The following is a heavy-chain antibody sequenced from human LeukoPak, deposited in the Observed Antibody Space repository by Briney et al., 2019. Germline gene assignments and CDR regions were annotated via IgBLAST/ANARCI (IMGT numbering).Heavy chain of an antibody. D-gene: IGHD5-12*01. CDR1: GFTFSSYS. CDR3: ARDGGYDLGSFDY. V-gene: IGHV3-21*01. Sequence: KSGGSLRLSCAASGFTFSSYSMNWVRQAPGKGLEWVSSISSSSSYIYYADSVKGRFTISRDNAKNSLYLQMNSLRAEDTAVYYCARDGGYDLGSFDYWGQGTLVTVSS. CDR2: ISSSSSYI. J-gene: IGHJ4*02.